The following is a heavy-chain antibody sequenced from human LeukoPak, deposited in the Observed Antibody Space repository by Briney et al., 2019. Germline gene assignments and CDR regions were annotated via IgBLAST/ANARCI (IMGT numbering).Heavy chain of an antibody. D-gene: IGHD2-15*01. V-gene: IGHV3-23*01. CDR2: ISDSGGRT. CDR1: GFTFSNYG. Sequence: PGGSLRLSCAASGFTFSNYGMNWVRQAPGKGLEWVSAISDSGGRTYYADSVKGRFTISRDNSKNTLYLQMNSLRAEDTAVYYCAKSGRGGGSYYFDYWGQGTLVTVSS. J-gene: IGHJ4*02. CDR3: AKSGRGGGSYYFDY.